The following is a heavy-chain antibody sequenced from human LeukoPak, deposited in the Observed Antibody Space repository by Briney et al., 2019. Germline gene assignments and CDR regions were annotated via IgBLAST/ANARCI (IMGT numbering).Heavy chain of an antibody. CDR2: TYYRSKWYN. Sequence: PSQTLSLTCAISGDSVSSKSAAWNWIRQSPSRGLEWLGRTYYRSKWYNDYAVSVKGRITINPDKSKNQFSLQLNSVTPEDTAVYYGASSDKYGGDAFDIWGQGTMVIVSS. J-gene: IGHJ3*02. CDR3: ASSDKYGGDAFDI. CDR1: GDSVSSKSAA. D-gene: IGHD4/OR15-4a*01. V-gene: IGHV6-1*01.